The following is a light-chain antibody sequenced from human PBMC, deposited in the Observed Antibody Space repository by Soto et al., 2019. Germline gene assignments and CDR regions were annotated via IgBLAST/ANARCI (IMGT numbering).Light chain of an antibody. CDR2: EVS. CDR1: SSDVGGYNY. J-gene: IGLJ2*01. Sequence: QSALTQPASVSGSPGQSITISCTGTSSDVGGYNYVSWYQQHPGKAPKLMIYEVSNRPSGVSNRFSASKSGNTASLTISGLQAEDGAYYYCSSYTSSSSVVFGGGTKLTVL. CDR3: SSYTSSSSVV. V-gene: IGLV2-14*01.